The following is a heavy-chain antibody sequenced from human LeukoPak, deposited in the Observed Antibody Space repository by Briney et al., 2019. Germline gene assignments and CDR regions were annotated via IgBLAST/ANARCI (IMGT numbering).Heavy chain of an antibody. V-gene: IGHV1-18*04. J-gene: IGHJ4*02. CDR1: SSTFSTYG. CDR3: ATYYSGSGSFTTQFDH. Sequence: ASVTVSCTTSSSTFSTYGITWVRQAPGQGLEWMGWINTHKGNTYYAREFQDRVSMTTDASTTTAYMELRSLRSDDTAIYYCATYYSGSGSFTTQFDHWGQGTLVTVSS. D-gene: IGHD3-10*01. CDR2: INTHKGNT.